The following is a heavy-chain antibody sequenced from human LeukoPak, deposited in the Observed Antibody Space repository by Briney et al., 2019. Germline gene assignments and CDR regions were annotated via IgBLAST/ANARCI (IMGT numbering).Heavy chain of an antibody. J-gene: IGHJ3*02. CDR3: ARYGATSHDAFDN. Sequence: GGSLRLSCAGSGFTFSSYSMNWVRQAPGKGLEWVSYISSSSTIYYADSVKGRFTISRDNAKNSLYLQMNSLKTEDTAVYYCARYGATSHDAFDNWGQGTMVTVSS. CDR2: ISSSSTI. V-gene: IGHV3-48*04. CDR1: GFTFSSYS. D-gene: IGHD4/OR15-4a*01.